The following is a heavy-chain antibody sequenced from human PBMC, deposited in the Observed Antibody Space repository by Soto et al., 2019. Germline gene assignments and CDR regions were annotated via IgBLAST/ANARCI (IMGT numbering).Heavy chain of an antibody. CDR2: IRSSGDST. CDR1: A. D-gene: IGHD1-1*01. J-gene: IGHJ4*02. V-gene: IGHV3-23*01. CDR3: GRGLEVSFV. Sequence: ASRCVRKAPGKGLEWVSHIRSSGDSTYYADSVKGRFTISRDNSKNTLYLQMNSLSAEVTAVDCCGRGLEVSFVRGKGTPVPVSS.